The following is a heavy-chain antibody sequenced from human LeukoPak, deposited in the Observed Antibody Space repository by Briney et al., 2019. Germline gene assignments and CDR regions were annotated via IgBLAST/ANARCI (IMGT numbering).Heavy chain of an antibody. CDR2: ISAYNGNT. J-gene: IGHJ6*03. CDR1: GYTFTSYG. Sequence: ASVKVSCKASGYTFTSYGISWVRQAPGQGLERMGWISAYNGNTNYAQKLQGRVTMTTDTSTSTAYMELRSLRSDDTAVYYCARDPRYSSALGYHYYYYMDVWGKGTTVTVSS. D-gene: IGHD5-18*01. CDR3: ARDPRYSSALGYHYYYYMDV. V-gene: IGHV1-18*01.